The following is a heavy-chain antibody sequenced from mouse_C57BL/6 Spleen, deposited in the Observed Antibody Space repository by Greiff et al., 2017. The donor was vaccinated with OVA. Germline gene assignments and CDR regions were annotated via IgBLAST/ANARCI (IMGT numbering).Heavy chain of an antibody. V-gene: IGHV1-69*01. CDR1: GYTFTSYW. CDR3: ARGATVPDFDV. CDR2: IDPSDSYT. D-gene: IGHD1-1*01. Sequence: QVQLQQPGAELVMPGASVKLSCKASGYTFTSYWMHWVKQRPGQGLEWIGEIDPSDSYTNYNQKFKGKSTLTVDKSSSTAYMQLSSLTSEDSAVYYCARGATVPDFDVWGTGTTVTVSS. J-gene: IGHJ1*03.